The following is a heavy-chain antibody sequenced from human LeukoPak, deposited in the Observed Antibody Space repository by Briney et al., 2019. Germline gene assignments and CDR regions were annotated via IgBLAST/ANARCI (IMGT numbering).Heavy chain of an antibody. CDR3: AKDVCSGGSCYSDY. D-gene: IGHD2-15*01. V-gene: IGHV3-43*02. CDR1: GFTFDDYA. Sequence: GGSLRLSCAASGFTFDDYAMHWVRQAPGKGLEWVSLISGDGGSTYYADSVKGRFTISRDNSKNSLYLQTNSLRTEDTALYYCAKDVCSGGSCYSDYWGQGTLVTVSS. CDR2: ISGDGGST. J-gene: IGHJ4*02.